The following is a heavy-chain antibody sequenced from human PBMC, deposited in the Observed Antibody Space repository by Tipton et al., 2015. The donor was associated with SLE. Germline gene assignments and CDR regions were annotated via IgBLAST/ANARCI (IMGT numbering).Heavy chain of an antibody. J-gene: IGHJ4*02. CDR3: ARVGPKGVDY. Sequence: LRLSCTVSGGSISSYYWSWIRQPPGKGLEWIGYIYYSGSTNYNPSLKSRVTISVDTSKNQFSLKLSSVTAADTAVYYCARVGPKGVDYWGQGTLVTVSS. CDR2: IYYSGST. V-gene: IGHV4-59*08. D-gene: IGHD3-10*01. CDR1: GGSISSYY.